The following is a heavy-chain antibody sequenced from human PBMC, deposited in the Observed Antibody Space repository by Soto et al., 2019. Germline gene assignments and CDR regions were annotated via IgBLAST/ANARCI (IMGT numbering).Heavy chain of an antibody. D-gene: IGHD2-21*01. V-gene: IGHV4-61*01. Sequence: QVQLQESGPGLVKPSETLSLTCTVSGGSVSSGSYYWSWIRQPPGKGLEWIGYIYYSGSTNYNPNLKSRVTISVDTSKNQFSLKLSSVNAADTAVYYCARSPTGSISFDIWGQGTMVTVSS. CDR1: GGSVSSGSYY. CDR2: IYYSGST. CDR3: ARSPTGSISFDI. J-gene: IGHJ3*02.